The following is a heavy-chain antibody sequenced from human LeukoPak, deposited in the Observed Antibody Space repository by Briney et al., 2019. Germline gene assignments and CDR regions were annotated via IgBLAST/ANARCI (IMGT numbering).Heavy chain of an antibody. CDR1: GGTFSSYA. CDR3: ARDPSNMVRGVSGAFDI. Sequence: GAAAKVSCRASGGTFSSYAIRWVRQAPGQELEWMGGIIPIFGTANYAQKFQGRVTITADKSTSTAYMELSSLRSEDTAVYYCARDPSNMVRGVSGAFDIWGQGTMVTVSS. V-gene: IGHV1-69*06. CDR2: IIPIFGTA. D-gene: IGHD3-10*01. J-gene: IGHJ3*02.